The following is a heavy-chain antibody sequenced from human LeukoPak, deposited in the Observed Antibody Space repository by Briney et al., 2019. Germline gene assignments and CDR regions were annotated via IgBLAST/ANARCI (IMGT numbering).Heavy chain of an antibody. J-gene: IGHJ6*03. D-gene: IGHD3-10*01. Sequence: GASVKVSCKASGYTFTSYYMHWVRQAPGQGLEWMGIINPSGGSTSYAQKFQGRVTMTRDTSTSTVYMELSSLRSEDTAVYYCARGKEDNPLWVGEFPYVDVWGKGTTVTVSS. V-gene: IGHV1-46*01. CDR1: GYTFTSYY. CDR3: ARGKEDNPLWVGEFPYVDV. CDR2: INPSGGST.